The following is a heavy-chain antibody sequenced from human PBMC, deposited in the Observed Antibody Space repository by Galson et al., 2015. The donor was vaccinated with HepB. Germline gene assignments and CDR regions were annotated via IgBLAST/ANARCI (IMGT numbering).Heavy chain of an antibody. V-gene: IGHV1-3*01. CDR3: ARGGVLWFGESPLAGHFDY. Sequence: SVKVSCKASGYTFTSYAMHWVRQAPGQRLEWMGRINAGNGNTKYSQKFQGRVTITRDTSASTAYMELSSLRSEDTAVYYGARGGVLWFGESPLAGHFDYWGQGTLVTVSS. J-gene: IGHJ4*02. CDR2: INAGNGNT. CDR1: GYTFTSYA. D-gene: IGHD3-10*01.